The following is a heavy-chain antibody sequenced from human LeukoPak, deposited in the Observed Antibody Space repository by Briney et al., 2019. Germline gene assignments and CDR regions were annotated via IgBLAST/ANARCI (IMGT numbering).Heavy chain of an antibody. CDR2: IRYDGSNK. D-gene: IGHD1-26*01. V-gene: IGHV3-30*02. Sequence: PGGSLRLSCAASGFTFSSYGMHWVRQAPGKGLEWVAFIRYDGSNKYYAVSVKGRFTISRDNSKNTLYLQMNSLRAEDTAVYYCAKDSWEVGATSEIDYWGQGTLVTVSS. CDR1: GFTFSSYG. CDR3: AKDSWEVGATSEIDY. J-gene: IGHJ4*02.